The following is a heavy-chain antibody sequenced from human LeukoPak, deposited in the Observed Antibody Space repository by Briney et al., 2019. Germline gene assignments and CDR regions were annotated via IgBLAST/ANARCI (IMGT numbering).Heavy chain of an antibody. CDR2: IIPIFGTA. V-gene: IGHV1-69*05. CDR3: ARGPYYMDV. CDR1: GGTFISYA. Sequence: SVKVSFKASGGTFISYAMSWVRQAPGQGGEWMGGIIPIFGTANYAQKFQGRVTITTDESTSTAYMELSSLRSEDTAVYYCARGPYYMDVWGKGTTVTVSS. J-gene: IGHJ6*03.